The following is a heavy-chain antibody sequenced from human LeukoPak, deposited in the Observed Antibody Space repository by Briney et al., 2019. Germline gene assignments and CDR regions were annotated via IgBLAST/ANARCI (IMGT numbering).Heavy chain of an antibody. Sequence: ASVKVSCKVSGYTLTELSMHWVRQAPGKGLEWMGGFDPEDGETIYAQKFQGRVTMTEDTSTDTAYMELSSLRSEDTAVYYCATRAMLDILTGSFDYWGQGTLVTVSS. V-gene: IGHV1-24*01. CDR2: FDPEDGET. CDR1: GYTLTELS. J-gene: IGHJ4*02. D-gene: IGHD3-9*01. CDR3: ATRAMLDILTGSFDY.